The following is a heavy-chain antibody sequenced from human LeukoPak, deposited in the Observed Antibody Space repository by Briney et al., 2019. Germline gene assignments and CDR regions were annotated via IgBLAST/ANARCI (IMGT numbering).Heavy chain of an antibody. D-gene: IGHD2-15*01. J-gene: IGHJ2*01. CDR1: GGSISTYY. V-gene: IGHV4-59*01. CDR3: ARVGSWCFDL. CDR2: IYYSGNT. Sequence: SETLSLTCTVSGGSISTYYWSWIRQPPGKGLEWIGYIYYSGNTNYNPSLKSRVTISVDTSKNQFSLKLSSVTAADTAVYYCARVGSWCFDLWRRGTLVTVFS.